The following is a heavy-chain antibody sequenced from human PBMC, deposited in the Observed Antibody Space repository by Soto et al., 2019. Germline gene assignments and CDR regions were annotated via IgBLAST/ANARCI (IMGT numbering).Heavy chain of an antibody. CDR2: TYYRSEWFN. Sequence: LSLTCAISGDSVSSNSAGWNWIRQSPSRGLEWLGRTYYRSEWFNEYAVSVKSRITINPDTSRNQISLQLNSVTPEDTAIYYCARDIDFAYWGRGTQVTVSS. D-gene: IGHD3-10*01. CDR3: ARDIDFAY. J-gene: IGHJ4*01. V-gene: IGHV6-1*01. CDR1: GDSVSSNSAG.